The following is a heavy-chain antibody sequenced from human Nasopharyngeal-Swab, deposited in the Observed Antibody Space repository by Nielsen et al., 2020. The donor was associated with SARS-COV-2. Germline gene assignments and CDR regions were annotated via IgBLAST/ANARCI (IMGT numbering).Heavy chain of an antibody. J-gene: IGHJ4*02. CDR3: AKVPTAFGGVIAELDY. CDR1: GFTLSSYA. CDR2: ISGSGGST. D-gene: IGHD3-16*02. V-gene: IGHV3-23*01. Sequence: GESLKISCAASGFTLSSYAMSLVRQAPGKGLEWVSAISGSGGSTYYADSVKGRFTISRDNSKNTLYLQMNSLRAEDTAVYYCAKVPTAFGGVIAELDYWGQGTLVTVSS.